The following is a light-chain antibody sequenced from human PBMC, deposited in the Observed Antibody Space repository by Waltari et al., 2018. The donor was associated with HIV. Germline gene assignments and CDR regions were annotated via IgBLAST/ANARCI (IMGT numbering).Light chain of an antibody. CDR3: ASFTSGRLNV. CDR1: SNDVGAYDY. CDR2: DVY. V-gene: IGLV2-14*01. J-gene: IGLJ1*01. Sequence: QSALTQPASVSGSPGQSITISCTGNSNDVGAYDYVSWYQQSPGKVPKLLIYDVYNRPSRISNRFSGSKSGNTAFLTISGLRAEDEADYYCASFTSGRLNVFGSGTKVTVL.